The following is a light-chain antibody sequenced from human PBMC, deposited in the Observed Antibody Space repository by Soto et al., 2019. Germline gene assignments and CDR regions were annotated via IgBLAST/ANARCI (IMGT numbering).Light chain of an antibody. CDR1: QGISSY. Sequence: DIQLTQSPSFLSASVGDRVTITCRASQGISSYLAWYQQKPGKAPKLLIYAASTLQSGVPSRFSGSGSGTESNLTISSLQPEDVATAYCQQLNSYQFHTFGRGTKVEIK. CDR2: AAS. V-gene: IGKV1-9*01. J-gene: IGKJ4*01. CDR3: QQLNSYQFHT.